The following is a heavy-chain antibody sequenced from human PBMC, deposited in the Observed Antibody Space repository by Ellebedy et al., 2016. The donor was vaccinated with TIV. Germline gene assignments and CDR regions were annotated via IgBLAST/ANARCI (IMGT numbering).Heavy chain of an antibody. V-gene: IGHV3-74*01. Sequence: GESLKISCTASGLTFRTYWMHWVRQAPGKGLGWVSRINSDGSSTNYADSVKGRFTISRDNAKISLYLQMNSLTAADTAVYYCANGAYDIWGQGTMVTVSS. D-gene: IGHD2-8*01. J-gene: IGHJ3*02. CDR1: GLTFRTYW. CDR3: ANGAYDI. CDR2: INSDGSST.